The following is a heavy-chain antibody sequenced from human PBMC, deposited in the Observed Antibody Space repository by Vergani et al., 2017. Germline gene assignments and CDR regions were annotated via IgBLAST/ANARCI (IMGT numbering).Heavy chain of an antibody. CDR1: GGSISSYY. CDR3: ARDRRDYRNYYYYYYMDV. J-gene: IGHJ6*03. V-gene: IGHV4-4*07. D-gene: IGHD4-11*01. Sequence: QVQLQESGPGLVKPSETLSLTCTVSGGSISSYYWSWIRQPAWKGLEWIGRIYTSGSTNYNPSLKSRVTMSVDTSKNQFSLKLSSVTAADTAVYYCARDRRDYRNYYYYYYMDVWGKGTTVTVSS. CDR2: IYTSGST.